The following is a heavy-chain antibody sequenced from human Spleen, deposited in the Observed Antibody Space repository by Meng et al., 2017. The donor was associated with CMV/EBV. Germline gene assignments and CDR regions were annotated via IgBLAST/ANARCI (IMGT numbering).Heavy chain of an antibody. CDR2: ITSTSSYI. CDR1: GFTFSASA. J-gene: IGHJ4*02. V-gene: IGHV3-21*01. D-gene: IGHD1-14*01. Sequence: LSCAASGFTFSASAMNWVRQAPGKGLDWVASITSTSSYIYYADSVKGRFTISRDNAENSLYLQMDSLLDEDTAVYYCARDASRRDDYWGQGTLVTVSS. CDR3: ARDASRRDDY.